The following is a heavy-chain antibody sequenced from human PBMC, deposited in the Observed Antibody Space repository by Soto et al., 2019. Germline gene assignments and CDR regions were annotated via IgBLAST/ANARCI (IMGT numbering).Heavy chain of an antibody. Sequence: QLQLQESGPGLVKPSETLSLTCTVSGGSISSTSYYWGGVRQPPEKGLEWIGAISYGGSTYHNPSLRSRVTIFVDTSKSQFSLDLTSVTAADTAVYYCARHRRETGTYAQPLDYWGQGTLVTVSS. D-gene: IGHD1-1*01. V-gene: IGHV4-39*01. CDR2: ISYGGST. CDR3: ARHRRETGTYAQPLDY. CDR1: GGSISSTSYY. J-gene: IGHJ4*02.